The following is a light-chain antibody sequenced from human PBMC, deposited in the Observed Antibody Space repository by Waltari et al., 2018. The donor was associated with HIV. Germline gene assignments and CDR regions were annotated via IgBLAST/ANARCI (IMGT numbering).Light chain of an antibody. V-gene: IGLV1-47*01. J-gene: IGLJ2*01. CDR2: RNH. CDR1: SPTIGSNH. CDR3: ATWDDSLSGVL. Sequence: SVLTQPPSASGTHGQRVPISCSGSSPTIGSNHVFWYQQLPGTAPKLLMHRNHQRPSGVPDRFSDSTSGTSASLAISGLRSEDEADYYCATWDDSLSGVLFGGGTKLTVL.